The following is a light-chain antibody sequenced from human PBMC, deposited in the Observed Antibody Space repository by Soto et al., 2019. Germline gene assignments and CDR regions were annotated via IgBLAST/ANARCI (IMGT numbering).Light chain of an antibody. V-gene: IGLV2-23*01. CDR2: EGS. Sequence: QSALTQPASVSGSPGQSITISCTGTSSDVGSYNLVSWYQQHPGKAPKLMIYEGSKRPSGVSNRFSGSKSGNTASLTISGLQAEDVADYYCCSYAGSSTSVVFGGGTKVTVL. CDR3: CSYAGSSTSVV. J-gene: IGLJ2*01. CDR1: SSDVGSYNL.